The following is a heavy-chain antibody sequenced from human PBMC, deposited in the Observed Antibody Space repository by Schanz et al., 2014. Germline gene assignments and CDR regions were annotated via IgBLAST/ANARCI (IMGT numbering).Heavy chain of an antibody. V-gene: IGHV1-18*01. CDR3: ARDHVATTDYDYFFYYLDV. Sequence: QVQLVQSGAEVKKPGASVKVSCKASGYTFTSYGINWVRQAPGQGLEWMGWINGYNGHTLYAQKFQGRLTMTTDTSTSTAYMELRSLRSDDTAVYYCARDHVATTDYDYFFYYLDVWATGITVIVS. CDR2: INGYNGHT. D-gene: IGHD1-1*01. J-gene: IGHJ6*03. CDR1: GYTFTSYG.